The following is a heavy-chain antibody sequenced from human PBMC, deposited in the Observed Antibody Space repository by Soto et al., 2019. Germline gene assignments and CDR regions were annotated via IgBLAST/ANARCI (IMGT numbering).Heavy chain of an antibody. D-gene: IGHD3-10*01. CDR1: GGSISSGDYY. CDR3: ARAGLGSESYLYLVY. V-gene: IGHV4-30-4*01. CDR2: TYYSGIT. J-gene: IGHJ4*02. Sequence: PSETLSLTCTVSGGSISSGDYYWSCIRQPPGKGLEWIGYTYYSGITYYNPSLKSRVTISVDTSKNQFFLKLSSVTAADTAVYCCARAGLGSESYLYLVYWDQGTLLTASS.